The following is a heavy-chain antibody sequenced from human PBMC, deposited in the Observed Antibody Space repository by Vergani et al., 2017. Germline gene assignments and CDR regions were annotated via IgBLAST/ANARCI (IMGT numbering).Heavy chain of an antibody. V-gene: IGHV3-15*07. Sequence: EVQLVESGGGIVKPGGSLRLSCVASGFSFRNAWMNWVRRTPGKGLEWVGRIKSTFDRGTTDYAAAVKGRFTISRDDSKNTLFLQMNGLKTEDIGVYYCTTDPRYCSAGSCYWLRDHHYYGMDVWGQGTTVTVSS. J-gene: IGHJ6*02. CDR2: IKSTFDRGTT. D-gene: IGHD2-15*01. CDR3: TTDPRYCSAGSCYWLRDHHYYGMDV. CDR1: GFSFRNAW.